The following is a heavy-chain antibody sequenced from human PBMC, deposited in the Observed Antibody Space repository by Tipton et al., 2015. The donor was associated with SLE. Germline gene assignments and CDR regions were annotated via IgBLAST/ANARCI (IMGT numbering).Heavy chain of an antibody. CDR1: GGTFSSYT. J-gene: IGHJ4*02. V-gene: IGHV1-69*09. CDR2: IIPILGIA. D-gene: IGHD6-13*01. Sequence: QLVQSGAEVKKPGASVKVSCKASGGTFSSYTISWVRQAPGQGLEWMGRIIPILGIANYAQKFQGRVTITADESTSTAYMELSSLRSDDTAVYYCARNGPYSSSWYRYFDYWGQGTLVTVSS. CDR3: ARNGPYSSSWYRYFDY.